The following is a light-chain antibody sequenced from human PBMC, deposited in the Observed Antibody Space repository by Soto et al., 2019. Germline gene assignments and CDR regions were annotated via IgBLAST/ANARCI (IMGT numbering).Light chain of an antibody. V-gene: IGKV3-20*01. J-gene: IGKJ1*01. CDR1: QSVSNNY. CDR3: QQCGSSPWT. Sequence: EIVLTQSPGTLSLSPGERATLSCRAIQSVSNNYLAWYQQKPGQAPRLLIYGASSRATGIPDRFSGGGSGTDFTLTISRLEPEDFAVYYCQQCGSSPWTFGQGTKVDIK. CDR2: GAS.